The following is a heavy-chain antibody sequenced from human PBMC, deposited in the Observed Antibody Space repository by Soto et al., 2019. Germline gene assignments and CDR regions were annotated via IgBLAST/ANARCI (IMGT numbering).Heavy chain of an antibody. J-gene: IGHJ4*02. Sequence: ASVKVSCKASGYTFTRYGISWVRHAPGQGLEWMGWISAYNGNTNYAQKLQGRVTMTTDTSTSTAYMELRSLRSDDTAVYYCARPIDYGGNYDYWGQGTLVTVSS. V-gene: IGHV1-18*01. D-gene: IGHD4-17*01. CDR3: ARPIDYGGNYDY. CDR1: GYTFTRYG. CDR2: ISAYNGNT.